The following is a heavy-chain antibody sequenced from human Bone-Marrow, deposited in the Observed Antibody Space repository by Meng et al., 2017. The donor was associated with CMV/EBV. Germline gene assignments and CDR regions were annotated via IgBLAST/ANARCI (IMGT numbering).Heavy chain of an antibody. V-gene: IGHV4-34*01. J-gene: IGHJ5*02. CDR3: ARGVRQLLADGFDP. Sequence: GSLRLSCTVSGGSISSYYWSWIRQPPGKGLEWIGEINHSGSTNYNPSLKSRVTISVDTSKNQFSLKLSSVTAADTAVYYCARGVRQLLADGFDPWGQGTLVTVSS. CDR2: INHSGST. D-gene: IGHD6-19*01. CDR1: GGSISSYY.